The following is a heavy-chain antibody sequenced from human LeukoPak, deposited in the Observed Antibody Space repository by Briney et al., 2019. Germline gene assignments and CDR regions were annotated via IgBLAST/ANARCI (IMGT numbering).Heavy chain of an antibody. D-gene: IGHD4-23*01. CDR3: ARARWEPSPLPFD. Sequence: PSQTLCLTCTVSGGSLSRGSYYCGWIRQPPGKGLKWVGRIYTSGSTNYTPSPRSRATISVDPSKNQSSRKLTSVTAADTAVYYCARARWEPSPLPFDWGQGTLVTVSS. V-gene: IGHV4-61*02. J-gene: IGHJ4*02. CDR2: IYTSGST. CDR1: GGSLSRGSYY.